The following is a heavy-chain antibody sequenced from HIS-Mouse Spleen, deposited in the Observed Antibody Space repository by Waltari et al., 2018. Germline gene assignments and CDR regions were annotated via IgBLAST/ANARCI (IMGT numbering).Heavy chain of an antibody. CDR1: GCSISSSSYY. J-gene: IGHJ2*01. V-gene: IGHV4-39*07. CDR3: AREIPYSSSWYDWYFDL. D-gene: IGHD6-13*01. CDR2: SYYCGST. Sequence: QLQLQESGPGLVKPSETLSLTCTVSGCSISSSSYYWGWIRQPPGKGPELIGSSYYCGSTDYNPSLKSRVTISGDTSKNQFSLKLSSVTAADTAVYYCAREIPYSSSWYDWYFDLWGRGTLVTVSS.